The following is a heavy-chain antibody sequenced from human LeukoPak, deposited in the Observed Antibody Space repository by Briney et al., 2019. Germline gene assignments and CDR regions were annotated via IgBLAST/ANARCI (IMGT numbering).Heavy chain of an antibody. CDR1: GFTFSSYS. CDR2: INHSGST. Sequence: GSLRLSCAASGFTFSSYSMNWIRQPPGKGLEWIGEINHSGSTNYNPSLKSRVTISVDTSKNQFSLKLSSVTAADTAVYYCARVLGTSFDYWGQGTLVTVSS. CDR3: ARVLGTSFDY. D-gene: IGHD7-27*01. V-gene: IGHV4-34*01. J-gene: IGHJ4*02.